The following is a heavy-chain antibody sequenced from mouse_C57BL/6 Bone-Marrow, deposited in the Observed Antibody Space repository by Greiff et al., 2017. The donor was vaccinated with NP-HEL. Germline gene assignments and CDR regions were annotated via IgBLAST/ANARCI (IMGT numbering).Heavy chain of an antibody. J-gene: IGHJ4*01. Sequence: DVHLVESGGGLVKPGGSLKLSCAASGFTFSDYGMHWVRQAPEKGLEWVAYISSGSSTIYYADTVKGRFTISRDNAKNTLFLQMTSLRSEDTAMYYCAKAQVPYYYGSSYYAMDYWGQGTSVTVSS. D-gene: IGHD1-1*01. CDR3: AKAQVPYYYGSSYYAMDY. CDR2: ISSGSSTI. V-gene: IGHV5-17*01. CDR1: GFTFSDYG.